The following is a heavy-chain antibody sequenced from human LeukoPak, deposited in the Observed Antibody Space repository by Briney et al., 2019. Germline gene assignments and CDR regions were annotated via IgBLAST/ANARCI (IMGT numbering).Heavy chain of an antibody. CDR2: IYYSGST. D-gene: IGHD6-13*01. CDR1: GGSISCYY. J-gene: IGHJ4*02. Sequence: SETLSLTCTVSGGSISCYYWSWIRQPSGKGLEWIGYIYYSGSTNYNPSLKSRVTISVDTSKNQFSLKLSSVTAADTAVYYCARGDLAAAAYYFDYWGQGTLVTVSS. V-gene: IGHV4-59*01. CDR3: ARGDLAAAAYYFDY.